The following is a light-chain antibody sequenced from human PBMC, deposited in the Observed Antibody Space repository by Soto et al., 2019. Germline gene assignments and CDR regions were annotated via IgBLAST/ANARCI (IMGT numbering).Light chain of an antibody. CDR2: AAS. CDR3: QDSNSLPLR. Sequence: RLSHSVFSVSLNIRDRVTITCRASQGVANYFAWYQQKPGKAPKLLIYAASTLQGGVPSRFSGSGSGTEFTLTISSLQPEDFTSYWSQDSNSLPLRFAGGGKV. V-gene: IGKV1-9*01. J-gene: IGKJ4*01. CDR1: QGVANY.